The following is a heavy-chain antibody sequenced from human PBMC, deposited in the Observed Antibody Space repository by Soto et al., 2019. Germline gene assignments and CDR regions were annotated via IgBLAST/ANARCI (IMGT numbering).Heavy chain of an antibody. CDR1: GYTFTSYA. CDR3: ARDLYCSSNSCYRVFDY. Sequence: ASVKVSCKASGYTFTSYAMHWVRQAPGQRLEWMGWINAGNGNTKYSQKFQGRVTITRDTSASTAYMELSSLRSEDTAVYYCARDLYCSSNSCYRVFDYCGQRTLVTVSS. J-gene: IGHJ4*02. D-gene: IGHD2-2*02. V-gene: IGHV1-3*01. CDR2: INAGNGNT.